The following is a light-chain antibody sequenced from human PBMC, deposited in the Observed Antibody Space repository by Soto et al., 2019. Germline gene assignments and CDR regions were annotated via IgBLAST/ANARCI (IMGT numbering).Light chain of an antibody. V-gene: IGKV1-5*03. CDR3: QHYNSYSEA. CDR1: QTISSW. Sequence: DIEMPGCPATLTGSLGDRVTITCRASQTISSWVAWYQQKPGKAPKLLIYKASTLKSGVPSRSRGSGSGTEFTLTISSLQPDDFETYYCQHYNSYSEAFGQGTKVDIK. J-gene: IGKJ1*01. CDR2: KAS.